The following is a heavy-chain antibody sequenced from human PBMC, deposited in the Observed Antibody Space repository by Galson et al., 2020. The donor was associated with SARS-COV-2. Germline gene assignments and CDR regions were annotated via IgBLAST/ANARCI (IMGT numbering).Heavy chain of an antibody. CDR2: ISHYNWNS. CDR3: ARVGYYYYYYMDL. Sequence: SVNVSCKASCYTFDNYCVTWVRQAPRQGLEWMGWISHYNWNSNYSQKFQGRVTMTTDTSTPTAYMELRSLRSDDTAVYYCARVGYYYYYYMDLWGKGTTVTVSS. V-gene: IGHV1-18*04. D-gene: IGHD2-15*01. CDR1: CYTFDNYC. J-gene: IGHJ6*03.